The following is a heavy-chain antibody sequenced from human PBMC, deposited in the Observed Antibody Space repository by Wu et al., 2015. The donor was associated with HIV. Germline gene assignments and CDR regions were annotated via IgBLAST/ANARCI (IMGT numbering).Heavy chain of an antibody. V-gene: IGHV1-69*13. Sequence: QVQLVQSGPEVKKPGASVKVSCKASGYTFTFYDINWVRQAPGQGLEWMGRLIPMYGTANYAQKFQGRVTITADESTSTAYMDVSSLRSDDTAVYYCAGGGGRTSMDPFDFSGQGTLVTVSS. J-gene: IGHJ4*02. D-gene: IGHD5-18*01. CDR1: GYTFTFYD. CDR3: AGGGGRTSMDPFDF. CDR2: LIPMYGTA.